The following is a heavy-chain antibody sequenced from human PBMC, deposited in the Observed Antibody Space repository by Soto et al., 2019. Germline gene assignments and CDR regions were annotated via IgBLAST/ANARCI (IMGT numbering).Heavy chain of an antibody. J-gene: IGHJ4*02. Sequence: VQLVESGGGLVQPGGSLRLSCAASGFAFGSYWMHWVRQAPGKGLVWVSRISQDGTIATPADSVKGRFTISRDNAKNTLYLQMNSLRADCTAVYYCLRDQRHWNEFADQWGQGTLVTVSS. CDR2: ISQDGTIA. V-gene: IGHV3-74*01. D-gene: IGHD1-1*01. CDR3: LRDQRHWNEFADQ. CDR1: GFAFGSYW.